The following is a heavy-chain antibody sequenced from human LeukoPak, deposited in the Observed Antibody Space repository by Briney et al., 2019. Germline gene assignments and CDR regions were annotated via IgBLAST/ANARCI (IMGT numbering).Heavy chain of an antibody. J-gene: IGHJ3*02. CDR2: IWYDGSNK. CDR1: GFTFSSYG. D-gene: IGHD1-26*01. CDR3: ARGSSVGATVEAFEI. V-gene: IGHV3-33*01. Sequence: GGSLRLSCAASGFTFSSYGMHWVRQAPGKGLEWVAVIWYDGSNKYHADSVKGRFTISRDNSKSTLYLEMNSLRAEDTAVYYCARGSSVGATVEAFEIWGQGTMVTVSS.